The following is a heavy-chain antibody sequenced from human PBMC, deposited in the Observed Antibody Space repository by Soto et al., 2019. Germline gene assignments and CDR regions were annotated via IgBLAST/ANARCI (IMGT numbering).Heavy chain of an antibody. J-gene: IGHJ4*02. Sequence: QVQLVESGGGVVQPGRSLRLSCAASGFTFSSYAMHWVRQARGKGLEWVAVISYDGSNKYYADSVKGRFTISRDNSKNTLYLQMNSLRAEDTAVYYCARDAVVTRHEYYFDYWGQGTLVTVSS. CDR3: ARDAVVTRHEYYFDY. CDR1: GFTFSSYA. CDR2: ISYDGSNK. V-gene: IGHV3-30-3*01. D-gene: IGHD2-21*02.